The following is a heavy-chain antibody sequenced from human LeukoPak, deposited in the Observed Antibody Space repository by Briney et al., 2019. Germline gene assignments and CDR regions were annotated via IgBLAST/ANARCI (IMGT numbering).Heavy chain of an antibody. V-gene: IGHV3-48*03. CDR2: ISSSGSTI. D-gene: IGHD5-18*01. Sequence: GGSLRLSCAASGFTFSSYEMNWVRQAPGKGLEWVSYISSSGSTIYYADSVKGRFTISRDNAKNSLYLQMNSLRAEDTAVYYCARDQLYSDGSGDDAFDIWGQGRMVTVSS. CDR3: ARDQLYSDGSGDDAFDI. CDR1: GFTFSSYE. J-gene: IGHJ3*02.